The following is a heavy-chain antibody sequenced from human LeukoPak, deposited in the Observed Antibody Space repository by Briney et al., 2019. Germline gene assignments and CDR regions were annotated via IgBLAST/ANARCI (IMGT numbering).Heavy chain of an antibody. V-gene: IGHV3-48*03. Sequence: GGSLRLSCAASGFTFSSYEMNWVRQAPGKGLEWVSYISSSGSTIYYADSVKGRFTISRDNAKNSLYLQMNSLRAEDTAVYYCARTYDYVWGSIDYWGQGTLVTVPS. J-gene: IGHJ4*02. CDR2: ISSSGSTI. D-gene: IGHD3-16*01. CDR1: GFTFSSYE. CDR3: ARTYDYVWGSIDY.